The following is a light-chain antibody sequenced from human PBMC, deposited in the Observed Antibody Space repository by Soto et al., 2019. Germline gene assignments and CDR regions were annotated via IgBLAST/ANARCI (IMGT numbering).Light chain of an antibody. CDR2: DTS. Sequence: DIQLTQSPSFLSASVGDRVTITCRASQGINNYLAWYQQKPGKAPNILIYDTSTLQSGVPSRCSGSGSGTELTLTISSLQPEDFAAYYCQQCNSCPHTVSGGTRVEIK. J-gene: IGKJ4*01. V-gene: IGKV1-9*01. CDR1: QGINNY. CDR3: QQCNSCPHT.